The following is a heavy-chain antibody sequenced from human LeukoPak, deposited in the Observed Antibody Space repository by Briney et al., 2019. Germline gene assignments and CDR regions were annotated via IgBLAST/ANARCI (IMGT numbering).Heavy chain of an antibody. V-gene: IGHV4-59*01. CDR3: ARGNRDIVEK. CDR1: GGSISDYY. J-gene: IGHJ4*02. CDR2: IYYSGNM. Sequence: SETLSLTCTVSGGSISDYYWNWIRQSPGKGLEWIGYIYYSGNMNYNPSLKSRVTISVDTSKNQFSLKLYSVTAADTAVYYCARGNRDIVEKWGQGTLVTVSS. D-gene: IGHD2-15*01.